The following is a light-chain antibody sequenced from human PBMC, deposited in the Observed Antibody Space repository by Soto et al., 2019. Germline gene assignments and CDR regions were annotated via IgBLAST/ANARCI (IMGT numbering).Light chain of an antibody. V-gene: IGKV3-15*01. Sequence: EIVMTQSPATLYVSPGERATLSCRASQSVSSNLAWYQQKPGQAPRLLIYGASTRATGIPARFSGSGSGTEFTLTISSLQSEDFAVYYCQQYNNLPPYTFGQGTKLEIK. CDR2: GAS. J-gene: IGKJ2*01. CDR1: QSVSSN. CDR3: QQYNNLPPYT.